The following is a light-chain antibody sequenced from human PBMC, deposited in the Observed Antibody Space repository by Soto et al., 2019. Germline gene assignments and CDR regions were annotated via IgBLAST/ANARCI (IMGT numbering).Light chain of an antibody. J-gene: IGKJ1*01. CDR3: QVRDVWPT. Sequence: IVLTQSRATLSLSPGERAALSCRASQSVSTSLAWYQHKPGQAPRLIIYDASKRAPGIPARFSGSGSGTDFTLTISSPEPEDFAVYYCQVRDVWPTFGQGTKV. CDR1: QSVSTS. V-gene: IGKV3-11*01. CDR2: DAS.